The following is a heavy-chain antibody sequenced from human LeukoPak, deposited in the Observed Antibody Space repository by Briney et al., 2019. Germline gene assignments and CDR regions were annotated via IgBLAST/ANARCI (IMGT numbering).Heavy chain of an antibody. J-gene: IGHJ4*02. Sequence: SETLSLTCAVSGYSISSGYYWGWIRQPPGRGLEWIGSLYRSGSTYYNPSLKSRVTISVDTSKNQFSLHLNSVTPEDSAVYYCARASYTTGWYFFDYWGQGTLVTVSS. CDR2: LYRSGST. CDR3: ARASYTTGWYFFDY. D-gene: IGHD6-19*01. V-gene: IGHV4-38-2*01. CDR1: GYSISSGYY.